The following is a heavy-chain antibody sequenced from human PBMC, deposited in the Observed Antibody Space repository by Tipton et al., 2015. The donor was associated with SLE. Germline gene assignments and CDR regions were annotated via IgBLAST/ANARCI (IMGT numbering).Heavy chain of an antibody. CDR3: ASCIAAAGPSDY. V-gene: IGHV3-33*01. D-gene: IGHD6-13*01. J-gene: IGHJ4*02. CDR1: GFTFSSYG. CDR2: IWYDGSNK. Sequence: RSLRLSCAASGFTFSSYGMHWVRQAPGKGLEWVAVIWYDGSNKYYADSVKGRFTISRDNSKNTLYLQMNSLRAEDTAVYYCASCIAAAGPSDYWGQGTLVTVSS.